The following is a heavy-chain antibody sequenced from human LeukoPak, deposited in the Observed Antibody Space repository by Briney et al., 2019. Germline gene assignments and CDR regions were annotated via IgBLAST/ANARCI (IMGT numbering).Heavy chain of an antibody. D-gene: IGHD7-27*01. CDR3: ARDLNWETY. CDR1: GFTFSSYW. Sequence: GRSLRLSCVASGFTFSSYWMTWVRQAPGQGLEWVANIKTDGSQIYYVDSVKGRFTISKYNAKNSMSLQINSLRAEDTAVYYCARDLNWETYWGQGTLVSVSS. J-gene: IGHJ4*02. CDR2: IKTDGSQI. V-gene: IGHV3-7*01.